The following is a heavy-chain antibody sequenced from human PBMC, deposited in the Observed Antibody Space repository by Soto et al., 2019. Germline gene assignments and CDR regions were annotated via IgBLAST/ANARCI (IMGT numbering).Heavy chain of an antibody. CDR3: ATVLTYGSGSYQPKNPEV. Sequence: GGSLRLSCAASGFTVSSNYMSWVRQAPGKGLEWVSVIYSGGSTYYADSVKGRFTTSRNNSKNTLYLQMNSLRAEDTAVYYCATVLTYGSGSYQPKNPEVWGKGTTVTVSS. J-gene: IGHJ6*04. V-gene: IGHV3-53*04. D-gene: IGHD3-10*01. CDR1: GFTVSSNY. CDR2: IYSGGST.